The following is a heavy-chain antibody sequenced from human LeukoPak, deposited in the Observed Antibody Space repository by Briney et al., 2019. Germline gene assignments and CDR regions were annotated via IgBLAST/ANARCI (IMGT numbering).Heavy chain of an antibody. CDR3: ARVKGGIAAAGNYFDY. Sequence: GGSLRLSCVASGFTFSSYAMHWVRQGPGKGLEWVALVSYDGGSKYYADSVKGRLTISRDNSKNTLHLQMNSLRTEDTAVYYCARVKGGIAAAGNYFDYWGQGTLVTVSS. D-gene: IGHD6-13*01. CDR2: VSYDGGSK. V-gene: IGHV3-30-3*01. J-gene: IGHJ4*02. CDR1: GFTFSSYA.